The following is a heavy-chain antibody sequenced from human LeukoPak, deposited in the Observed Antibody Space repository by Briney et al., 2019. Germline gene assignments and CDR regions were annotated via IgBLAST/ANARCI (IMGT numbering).Heavy chain of an antibody. V-gene: IGHV3-15*01. Sequence: GGSLRLSCAASGFTFSSYGMHWVRQAPGKGLECFVRTKSKTDGGTTDYAAPVKGRFTISRDDSKNTLYLQMNSLKTEDTAVYYCTTDTVVRGVIVDYWGQGTLVTVSS. D-gene: IGHD3-10*01. CDR3: TTDTVVRGVIVDY. CDR2: TKSKTDGGTT. J-gene: IGHJ4*02. CDR1: GFTFSSYG.